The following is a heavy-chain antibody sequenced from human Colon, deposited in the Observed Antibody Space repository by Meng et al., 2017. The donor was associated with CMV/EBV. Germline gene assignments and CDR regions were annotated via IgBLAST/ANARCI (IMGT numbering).Heavy chain of an antibody. J-gene: IGHJ4*02. CDR2: INREGSNR. V-gene: IGHV3-74*01. CDR1: GFNFSNYW. D-gene: IGHD6-19*01. CDR3: AREERGSGWSADY. Sequence: GESLKISCAASGFNFSNYWMHWVRQVPGKGLVWVSSINREGSNRNYADSVKGRFTISRDNAKSTLYLQMNSLRPEDTAVYYCAREERGSGWSADYWGQGTLVTVSS.